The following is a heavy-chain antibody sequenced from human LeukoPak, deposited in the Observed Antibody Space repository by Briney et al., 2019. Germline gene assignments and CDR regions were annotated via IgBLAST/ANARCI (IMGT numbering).Heavy chain of an antibody. V-gene: IGHV4-59*08. CDR1: GDSFGRHY. CDR3: ARLDGSITMVRGAAPPFDP. CDR2: IFHSGST. D-gene: IGHD3-10*01. Sequence: SETLSLTCTVSGDSFGRHYWSWIRQPPGKGLEWIGYIFHSGSTDSNPSLKSRVTISVDTSKNQFSLKLSSVTAADTAVYYCARLDGSITMVRGAAPPFDPWGQGTLVTVSS. J-gene: IGHJ5*02.